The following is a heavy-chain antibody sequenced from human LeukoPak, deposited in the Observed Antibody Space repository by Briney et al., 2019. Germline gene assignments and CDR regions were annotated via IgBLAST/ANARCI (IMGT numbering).Heavy chain of an antibody. J-gene: IGHJ4*02. CDR3: ARDQRPGIAAAADY. Sequence: GGSLRLSCAASGFTFSSYWMSWVRQAPGKGLDWVAVISYDGSNKYYADSVKGRLTISRDNAKNSLYLQMNSLRAEDTAVYYCARDQRPGIAAAADYWGQGTLVTVSS. CDR2: ISYDGSNK. D-gene: IGHD6-13*01. V-gene: IGHV3-30*03. CDR1: GFTFSSYW.